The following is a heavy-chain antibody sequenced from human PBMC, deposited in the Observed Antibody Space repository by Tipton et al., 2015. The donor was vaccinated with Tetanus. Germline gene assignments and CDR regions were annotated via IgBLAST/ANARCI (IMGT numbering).Heavy chain of an antibody. Sequence: LSLTCAASGFIFSSYGIHWVRQAPGKGLEWVAVSWYDGTDKYYADSVKGRFTISRDNSKNTLYPQMNSLRAEDTAVYYCAREADCSGGSCFSGDFDNWGQGTQVTVSS. J-gene: IGHJ4*02. V-gene: IGHV3-33*01. CDR2: SWYDGTDK. D-gene: IGHD2-15*01. CDR1: GFIFSSYG. CDR3: AREADCSGGSCFSGDFDN.